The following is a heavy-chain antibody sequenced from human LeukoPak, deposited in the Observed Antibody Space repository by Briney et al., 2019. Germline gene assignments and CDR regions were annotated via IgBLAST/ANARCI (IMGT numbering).Heavy chain of an antibody. CDR1: GLTFRRFA. V-gene: IGHV3-23*01. CDR3: AKGHSAHGTGFDY. Sequence: GGSLRLSCAASGLTFRRFAMSWVRQAPGKGLEWVSTISGSGDTTYYADSVKGRFTISRDNLKNTLYVQMNSLRVEDTAVYYCAKGHSAHGTGFDYWGQRTLVIVSS. D-gene: IGHD1-1*01. J-gene: IGHJ4*02. CDR2: ISGSGDTT.